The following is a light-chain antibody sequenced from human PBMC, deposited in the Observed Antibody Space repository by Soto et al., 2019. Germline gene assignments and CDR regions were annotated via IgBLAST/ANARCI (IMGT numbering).Light chain of an antibody. CDR3: QQYNNWPYT. J-gene: IGKJ2*01. CDR2: GAS. V-gene: IGKV3-15*01. CDR1: QSVSSN. Sequence: EIVMTQSPATLSVSPGERATLSCRASQSVSSNLAWYQQKPGQAPRLLINGASTRATGIPARFSGSGSGTEFTLTISSLQSEDFAVYYCQQYNNWPYTFGQATKLEIK.